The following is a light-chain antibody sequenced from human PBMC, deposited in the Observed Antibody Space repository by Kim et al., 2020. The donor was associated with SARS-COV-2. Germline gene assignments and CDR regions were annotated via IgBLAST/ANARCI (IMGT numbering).Light chain of an antibody. CDR3: QQSYSAPLFT. CDR1: QNINTY. CDR2: ATS. Sequence: GDRVTITCRASQNINTYLHWYQQKPGKAPSLLIYATSNLEAGVPSRFSGSGSGTDFTLTISSLQPDDFATYYCQQSYSAPLFTFGPGTKVDIK. V-gene: IGKV1-39*01. J-gene: IGKJ3*01.